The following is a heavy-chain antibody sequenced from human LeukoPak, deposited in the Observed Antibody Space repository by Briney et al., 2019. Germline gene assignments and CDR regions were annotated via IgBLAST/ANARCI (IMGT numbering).Heavy chain of an antibody. J-gene: IGHJ6*03. CDR3: ASNKVDSYGLNYYYYYYMDV. V-gene: IGHV1-69*13. Sequence: TVKVSCKASGGTFSSYAISWVRQAPGQGLEWMGGIIPIFGTANYAQKFQGRVTITADESTSTAYMELSSLRSEDTAVYYCASNKVDSYGLNYYYYYYMDVWGKGTTVTVSS. CDR2: IIPIFGTA. CDR1: GGTFSSYA. D-gene: IGHD5-18*01.